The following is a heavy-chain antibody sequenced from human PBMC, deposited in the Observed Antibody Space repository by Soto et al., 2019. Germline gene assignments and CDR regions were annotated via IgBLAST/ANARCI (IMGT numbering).Heavy chain of an antibody. Sequence: QVQLVQSGAEVKKPGSSVKVSCKASGDTDTNYVISWVRQAPGQGLEWMGGIFPKFGTTYSAQKLQDRLTITPDESTSTVYMQLSSLRLDDTAVYYCEAEMTFGKLSVVWGQGTTVTVSS. J-gene: IGHJ6*02. D-gene: IGHD3-16*02. CDR3: EAEMTFGKLSVV. CDR2: IFPKFGTT. V-gene: IGHV1-69*01. CDR1: GDTDTNYV.